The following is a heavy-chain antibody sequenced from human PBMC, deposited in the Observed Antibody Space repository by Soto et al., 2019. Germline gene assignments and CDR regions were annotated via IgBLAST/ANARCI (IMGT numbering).Heavy chain of an antibody. V-gene: IGHV3-11*01. J-gene: IGHJ4*02. CDR1: GFTFSDYY. CDR2: IRTSGSTI. Sequence: QVQLVESGGGLVKPGGSLRLSYAASGFTFSDYYMSWIRQAPGKGLEWVSNIRTSGSTINYADSVKGRFTSSRDNAKISLYLQMISLSAEVLVVYYCARVSPPLDYWGQGTLVTVSS. CDR3: ARVSPPLDY.